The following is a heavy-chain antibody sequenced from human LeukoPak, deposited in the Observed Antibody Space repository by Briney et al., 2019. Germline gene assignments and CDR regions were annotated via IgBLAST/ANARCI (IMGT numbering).Heavy chain of an antibody. CDR3: ARGIWFGELFDYFDY. CDR2: INAGNGNT. V-gene: IGHV1-3*03. D-gene: IGHD3-10*01. Sequence: VASVKVSCKASGYTFTSYYLYWVRQAPGQGLEWMGWINAGNGNTKYSQEFQGRVTITRDTSASTAYMELSSLRSEDMAVYYCARGIWFGELFDYFDYWGQGTLVTVSS. J-gene: IGHJ4*02. CDR1: GYTFTSYY.